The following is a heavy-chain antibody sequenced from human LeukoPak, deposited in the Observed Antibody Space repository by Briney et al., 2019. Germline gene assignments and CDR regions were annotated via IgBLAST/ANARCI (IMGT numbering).Heavy chain of an antibody. CDR3: ATTNCGGDCYPAW. CDR1: GASISSSAYY. J-gene: IGHJ4*02. D-gene: IGHD2-21*02. V-gene: IGHV4-39*01. CDR2: IYYSGST. Sequence: KPSETLSLTCTVSGASISSSAYYWGWIRQPPGKGLEWIGSIYYSGSTYHSPSLKSRVTISVDTSKNQFSLKLSSVTAADTAVYYCATTNCGGDCYPAWWGQGTLVTVSS.